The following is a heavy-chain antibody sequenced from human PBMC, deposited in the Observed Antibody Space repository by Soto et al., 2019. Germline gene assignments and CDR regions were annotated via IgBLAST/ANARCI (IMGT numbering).Heavy chain of an antibody. Sequence: GGSLRLSCAVSGLTFSTYNFNWVRQAPGKGLEWLSVINPGRPTRHYADSVKGRFTISRDNAKNSLYLQMNSLKEADTAVYYFVKAFGASSYSYFYWSQGTLVTVSS. J-gene: IGHJ4*02. D-gene: IGHD5-18*01. CDR1: GLTFSTYN. CDR3: VKAFGASSYSYFY. V-gene: IGHV3-48*02. CDR2: INPGRPTR.